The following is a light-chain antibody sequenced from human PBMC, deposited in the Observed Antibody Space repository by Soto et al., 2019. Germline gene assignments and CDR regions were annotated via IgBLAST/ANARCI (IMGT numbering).Light chain of an antibody. Sequence: QSALTQRGSVSGSPGHSVTISCTGTSSDVGGYNYVSWYHQHPGKAPKLMIYDVSKGPSGVPDRFSGSKSGNTASLTISGLQAEDEADYYFCSYSGISLYVCGTGTKLTVL. CDR1: SSDVGGYNY. CDR3: CSYSGISLYV. V-gene: IGLV2-11*01. J-gene: IGLJ1*01. CDR2: DVS.